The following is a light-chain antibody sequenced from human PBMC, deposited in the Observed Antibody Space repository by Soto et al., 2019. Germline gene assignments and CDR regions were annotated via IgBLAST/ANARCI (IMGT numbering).Light chain of an antibody. CDR3: QQYMSYS. CDR2: HAS. Sequence: DIQMTQSPSSLSASVGDRVIITCRTSQSISNYLNWYQHKPGKAPKLLIYHASTLESGVPSRFSGSGSGTEFTLTISSLQPDDFATYYCQQYMSYSFGQGTKVEIK. CDR1: QSISNY. J-gene: IGKJ1*01. V-gene: IGKV1-5*01.